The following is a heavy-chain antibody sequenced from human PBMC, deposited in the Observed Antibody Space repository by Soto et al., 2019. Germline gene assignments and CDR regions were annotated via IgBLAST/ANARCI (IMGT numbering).Heavy chain of an antibody. CDR3: AREGLTGTIGLYYYYGMDV. V-gene: IGHV4-59*01. Sequence: QVQLQESGPGLVKPSETLSLTCTVSGGSISSYYWSWIRQPPGKGLEWIGYIYYSGSTNYNPSLKSRVTISVDTSTNQFSLKLSSVTAADPAVYYCAREGLTGTIGLYYYYGMDVWGQGTTVTVSS. J-gene: IGHJ6*02. D-gene: IGHD1-7*01. CDR2: IYYSGST. CDR1: GGSISSYY.